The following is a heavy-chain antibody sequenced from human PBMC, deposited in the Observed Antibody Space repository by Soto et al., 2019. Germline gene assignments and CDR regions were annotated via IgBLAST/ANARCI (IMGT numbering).Heavy chain of an antibody. CDR1: GGSINNYY. J-gene: IGHJ3*02. D-gene: IGHD3-9*01. CDR3: ARGLNTGFYRAFDI. Sequence: SETLSLTCTVFGGSINNYYWGWIRQAPGKGLDWIGHIYYRGSPNYNSSLKSRVTISADTSKNQVSLKLTSMTAADTAVYYCARGLNTGFYRAFDIWGQGTMVTV. CDR2: IYYRGSP. V-gene: IGHV4-59*01.